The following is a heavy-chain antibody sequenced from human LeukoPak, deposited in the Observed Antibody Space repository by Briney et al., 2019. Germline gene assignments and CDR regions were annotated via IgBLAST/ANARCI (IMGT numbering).Heavy chain of an antibody. CDR2: ISGSGGST. J-gene: IGHJ4*02. D-gene: IGHD3-22*01. CDR1: GFTFSSYA. V-gene: IGHV3-23*01. CDR3: AKDQSPYYYDSSGYYYDGNY. Sequence: PGGSLRLSCAASGFTFSSYAMSWVRQAPGKGLEWVSAISGSGGSTYYADSVKGRFTISRDNSKNTLYLQMNSLRAEDTAVYYCAKDQSPYYYDSSGYYYDGNYWGQGTLVTVSS.